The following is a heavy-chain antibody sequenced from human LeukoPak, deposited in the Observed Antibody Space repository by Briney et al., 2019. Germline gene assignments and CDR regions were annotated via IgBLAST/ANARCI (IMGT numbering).Heavy chain of an antibody. J-gene: IGHJ3*02. Sequence: ASVKVSCKASGYTFTGYYMHWVRQAPGQGLEWMGWINPNSGGTNYAQKFQGRVTMTRDTSISTAYMELSRLRSDDTAVYCCARAVLRKTWQQPFFDIWGQGTMVTVSS. CDR3: ARAVLRKTWQQPFFDI. D-gene: IGHD6-13*01. CDR1: GYTFTGYY. V-gene: IGHV1-2*02. CDR2: INPNSGGT.